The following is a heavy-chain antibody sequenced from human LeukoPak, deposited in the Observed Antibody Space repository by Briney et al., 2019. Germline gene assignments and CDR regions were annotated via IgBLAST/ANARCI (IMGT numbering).Heavy chain of an antibody. J-gene: IGHJ4*02. V-gene: IGHV3-74*01. CDR1: GFTFSNDW. Sequence: GGSLRLSCVVSGFTFSNDWMHWVRQAPGKGLLWASRISGDGTTTNYADSVKGRFTISRDNAKNTLYLQMDSLRAEDTAVYYCAGTWSFDYWGQGALVTVSS. CDR3: AGTWSFDY. CDR2: ISGDGTTT. D-gene: IGHD2-15*01.